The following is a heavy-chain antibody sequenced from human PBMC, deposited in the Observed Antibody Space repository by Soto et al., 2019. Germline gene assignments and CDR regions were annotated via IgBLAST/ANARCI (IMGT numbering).Heavy chain of an antibody. Sequence: SETLSLTCTVSGGSISSGGYYWSWIRQHPGKGLEWIGYIYYSGSTYYNPSLKSRVTISVDTSKNQFSLKLSSVTAADTAVYYCARANSYGDESYYYYYGMDVWGQGTTVTVSS. D-gene: IGHD4-17*01. CDR2: IYYSGST. V-gene: IGHV4-31*03. J-gene: IGHJ6*02. CDR1: GGSISSGGYY. CDR3: ARANSYGDESYYYYYGMDV.